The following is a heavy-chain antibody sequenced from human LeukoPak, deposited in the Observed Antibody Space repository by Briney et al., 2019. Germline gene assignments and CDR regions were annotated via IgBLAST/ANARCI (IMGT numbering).Heavy chain of an antibody. CDR1: GFTVSINY. CDR3: VRQLGMGVDS. Sequence: GGSLRLSCAASGFTVSINYMTWVRQTPGNGLEWVSVIYSGGATYYADPVKGRFTISRDNSKNTLYLQMNSLRPEDTAVYYCVRQLGMGVDSWGQGTLVTVSS. V-gene: IGHV3-53*01. D-gene: IGHD3-16*01. CDR2: IYSGGAT. J-gene: IGHJ4*02.